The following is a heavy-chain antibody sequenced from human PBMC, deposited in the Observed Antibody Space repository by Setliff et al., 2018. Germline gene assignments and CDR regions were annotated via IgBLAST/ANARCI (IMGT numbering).Heavy chain of an antibody. Sequence: GGSLRLSCAASGLTFSNYWMSWVRQAPGKGLEWVANIKQDGSEKYYVDSVKGRFTISRDNAKNSLYLQINSLRAEDTAVYYCARVCCYYNSGSSPNWFDPWGHGTLVTVSS. CDR2: IKQDGSEK. J-gene: IGHJ5*02. V-gene: IGHV3-7*05. D-gene: IGHD3-10*01. CDR1: GLTFSNYW. CDR3: ARVCCYYNSGSSPNWFDP.